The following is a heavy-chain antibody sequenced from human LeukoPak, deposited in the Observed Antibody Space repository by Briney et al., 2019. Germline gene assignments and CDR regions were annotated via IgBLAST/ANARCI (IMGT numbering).Heavy chain of an antibody. J-gene: IGHJ3*01. CDR3: ARGFRDLWSGYFTFDV. CDR2: IYPGDSDT. D-gene: IGHD3-3*01. CDR1: GYRFTSYW. Sequence: GESLKISCKGSGYRFTSYWLGWVRQMPGKGLEWIGIIYPGDSDTRYSPSFQGQVTISPDQSISTAYLQWSSLKASDTAMYYGARGFRDLWSGYFTFDVWGQGTMVTVSS. V-gene: IGHV5-51*01.